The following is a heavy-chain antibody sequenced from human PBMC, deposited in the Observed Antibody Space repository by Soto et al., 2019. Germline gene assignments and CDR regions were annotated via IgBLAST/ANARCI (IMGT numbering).Heavy chain of an antibody. J-gene: IGHJ5*02. Sequence: DVQLLESGGGLVQPGVSLRLSCAASGFTLSTSAMSWVRQAPGKGLEWVSVISGYGGSTFYADSVKGRFTISRDSSKNTLYLQMDSLRAEDTAVYYCAKENSWGWFDPWGQGTLVTVSS. CDR2: ISGYGGST. D-gene: IGHD3-16*01. V-gene: IGHV3-23*01. CDR1: GFTLSTSA. CDR3: AKENSWGWFDP.